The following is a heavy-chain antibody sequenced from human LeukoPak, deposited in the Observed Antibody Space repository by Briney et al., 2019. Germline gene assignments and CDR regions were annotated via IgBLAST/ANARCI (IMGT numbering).Heavy chain of an antibody. CDR3: AANLYDSSGYYESGT. D-gene: IGHD3-22*01. CDR1: GYTLTELS. CDR2: FDPEDGET. J-gene: IGHJ4*02. Sequence: ASVKVFCKVSGYTLTELSMHWVRQAPGKGLEWMGGFDPEDGETIYAQKFQGRVTMTEDTSTDTAYMELSSLRSEDTAVYYCAANLYDSSGYYESGTWGQGTLVTVSS. V-gene: IGHV1-24*01.